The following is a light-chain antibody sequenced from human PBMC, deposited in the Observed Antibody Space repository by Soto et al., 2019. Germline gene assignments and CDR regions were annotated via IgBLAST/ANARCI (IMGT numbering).Light chain of an antibody. V-gene: IGKV3-11*01. CDR1: QTVPKY. CDR2: DIF. CDR3: XXXXXWPRST. J-gene: IGKJ2*02. Sequence: EIVLTQSPATLSLSPGERATLSCRASQTVPKYLAWYQQKPGQAPRLLIYDIFNRATGIPARFSGSGSGTDFTLTISSLEPEXVXXXXXXXXXXWPRSTFGQGTKLQIK.